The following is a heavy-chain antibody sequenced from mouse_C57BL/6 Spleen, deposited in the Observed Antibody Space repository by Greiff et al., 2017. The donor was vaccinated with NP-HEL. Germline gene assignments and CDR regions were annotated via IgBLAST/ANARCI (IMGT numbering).Heavy chain of an antibody. CDR2: ISYDGSN. J-gene: IGHJ3*01. CDR1: GYSITSGYY. D-gene: IGHD2-3*01. V-gene: IGHV3-6*01. Sequence: EVQLKESGPGLVKPSQSLSLTCSVTGYSITSGYYWNWIRQFPGNKLEWMGYISYDGSNNYNPSLKNRISITRDTSKNQFFLKLNSVTTEDTATYYCARADGSLFAYWGQGTLVTVSA. CDR3: ARADGSLFAY.